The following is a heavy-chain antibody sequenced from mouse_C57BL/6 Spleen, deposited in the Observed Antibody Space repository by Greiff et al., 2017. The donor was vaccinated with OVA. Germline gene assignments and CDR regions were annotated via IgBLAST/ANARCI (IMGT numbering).Heavy chain of an antibody. CDR1: GYAFSSSW. Sequence: QVQLKESGPELVKPGASVKISCKASGYAFSSSWMNWVKQRPGKGLEWIGRIYPGDGDTNYNGKFKGKATLTADKSSSTAYMQLSSLTSEDSTVYFCAREEGLRNYFDYWGQGTTLTVSS. CDR3: AREEGLRNYFDY. D-gene: IGHD2-4*01. CDR2: IYPGDGDT. J-gene: IGHJ2*01. V-gene: IGHV1-82*01.